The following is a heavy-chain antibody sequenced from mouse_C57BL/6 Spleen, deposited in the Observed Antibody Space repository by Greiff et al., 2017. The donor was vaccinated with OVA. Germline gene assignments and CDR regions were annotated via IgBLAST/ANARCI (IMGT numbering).Heavy chain of an antibody. Sequence: EVQLVESGGGLVKPGGSLKLSCAASGFTFSDYGMHWVRQAPEKGLEWVAYISSGSSTIYYADTVKGRFTISRDNAKNTLFLQMTSLRSEDMAMYYCARSYGSSWAWFAYWGQGTLVTVSA. CDR3: ARSYGSSWAWFAY. CDR1: GFTFSDYG. D-gene: IGHD1-1*01. CDR2: ISSGSSTI. V-gene: IGHV5-17*01. J-gene: IGHJ3*01.